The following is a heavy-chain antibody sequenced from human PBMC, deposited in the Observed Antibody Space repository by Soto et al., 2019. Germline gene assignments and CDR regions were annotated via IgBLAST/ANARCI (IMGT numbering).Heavy chain of an antibody. J-gene: IGHJ5*02. CDR3: ARPSMVRGVIGWFDP. CDR1: GGTFSSYA. D-gene: IGHD3-10*01. V-gene: IGHV1-69*06. Sequence: ASVKVSCKASGGTFSSYAISWVRQAPGRGLEWMGGTIPIFGTANYAQKFQGRVTITADKSTSTAYMELSSLRSEDTAVYYCARPSMVRGVIGWFDPWGQGTLVTVSS. CDR2: TIPIFGTA.